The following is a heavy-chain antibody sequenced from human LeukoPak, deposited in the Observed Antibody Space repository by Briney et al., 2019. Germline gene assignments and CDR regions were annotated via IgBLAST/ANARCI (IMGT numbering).Heavy chain of an antibody. Sequence: PGGSLRLSCAASGFTFSDYYMSWIRQAPGKGPEWISYISGSGGSIYYADSVKGRFTISRDNARNSLYLQLNSLRAEDSAFYYCARARGYSHNWPSLFDSWGQGTLVSVCS. CDR1: GFTFSDYY. J-gene: IGHJ4*02. CDR2: ISGSGGSI. V-gene: IGHV3-11*01. D-gene: IGHD5-18*01. CDR3: ARARGYSHNWPSLFDS.